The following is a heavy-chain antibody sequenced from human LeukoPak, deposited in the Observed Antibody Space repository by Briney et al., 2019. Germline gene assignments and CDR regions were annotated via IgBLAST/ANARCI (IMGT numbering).Heavy chain of an antibody. CDR1: GYTFTGYY. J-gene: IGHJ4*02. V-gene: IGHV1-2*04. Sequence: ASVKVSCKASGYTFTGYYMHWLRQAPGQGLEWMGWINPNSGGTNYAQKFQGWVTMTRDTSISTAYMELSSLRSEDTAVYYCARVGGYDPTGHFDYWGQGTLVTVSS. CDR3: ARVGGYDPTGHFDY. D-gene: IGHD5-12*01. CDR2: INPNSGGT.